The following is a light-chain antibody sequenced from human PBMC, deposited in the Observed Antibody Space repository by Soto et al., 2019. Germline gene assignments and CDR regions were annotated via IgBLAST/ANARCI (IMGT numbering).Light chain of an antibody. CDR3: QQRSRWQWP. Sequence: EIVLTQSPATLSLSPGERATLSCRASQSVSSYLAWYQQKPGQDPRILMYDESKRATGIPARFSGSGSGTDFTLTIRSIEPEDFAVYYCQQRSRWQWPFGTGPQVDLK. V-gene: IGKV3-11*01. CDR2: DES. CDR1: QSVSSY. J-gene: IGKJ1*01.